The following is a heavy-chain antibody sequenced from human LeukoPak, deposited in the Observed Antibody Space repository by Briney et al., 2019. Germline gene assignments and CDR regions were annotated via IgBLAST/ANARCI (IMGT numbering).Heavy chain of an antibody. J-gene: IGHJ4*02. CDR3: AREGARRDGYNSGLDY. CDR1: GFTFSSYV. D-gene: IGHD5-24*01. Sequence: GGCLRLSCAASGFTFSSYVMHWVRQAPGKGLEWVAVILFDGSNKYYADSVKGRFTISRDNSKNTLYLQVNSLRAEDTAVYYCAREGARRDGYNSGLDYWGQGTLVTVST. CDR2: ILFDGSNK. V-gene: IGHV3-30*04.